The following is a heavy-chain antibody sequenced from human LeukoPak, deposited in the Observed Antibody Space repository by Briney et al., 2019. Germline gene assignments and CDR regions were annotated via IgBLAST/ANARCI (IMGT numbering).Heavy chain of an antibody. J-gene: IGHJ5*02. V-gene: IGHV1-18*01. CDR1: GYTYTSYG. CDR2: ISAYNGNT. D-gene: IGHD6-13*01. CDR3: AREIAAAGTFRLDP. Sequence: ASVKVSCKASGYTYTSYGISWVRQAPGQGLEWMGWISAYNGNTNYAQKLQGRVTMTTDTSTSTAYMELRSLRSDDTAVYYCAREIAAAGTFRLDPWGQGTLVTVPS.